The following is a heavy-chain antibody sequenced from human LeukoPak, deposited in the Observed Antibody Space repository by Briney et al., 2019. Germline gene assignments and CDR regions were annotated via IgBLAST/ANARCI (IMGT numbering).Heavy chain of an antibody. Sequence: PSETLSLTCVVSGGSVSGYYWGWIRQPPGRGLEWIGYVYYSGSTNYNPSFKSRITISVDTSRNQFSLQLSSVTAADTAVYYCARGDSSGYPVKDWGQGTLVTVSS. V-gene: IGHV4-59*02. D-gene: IGHD3-22*01. CDR2: VYYSGST. CDR3: ARGDSSGYPVKD. J-gene: IGHJ4*02. CDR1: GGSVSGYY.